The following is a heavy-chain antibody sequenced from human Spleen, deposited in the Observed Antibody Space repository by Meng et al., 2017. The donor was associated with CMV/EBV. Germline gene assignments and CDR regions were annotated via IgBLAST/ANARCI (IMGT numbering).Heavy chain of an antibody. CDR2: ISSSSSYI. V-gene: IGHV3-21*01. D-gene: IGHD4-11*01. CDR1: GFTFSSYS. CDR3: ARAYMNTDYGMDV. J-gene: IGHJ6*02. Sequence: ESLKISCAASGFTFSSYSMNWVRQAPGKGLEWVSSISSSSSYIYYADSVKGRFTISRDNAKNSLYLQMNSLRAEDTAVYYCARAYMNTDYGMDVWGQGTTVTVS.